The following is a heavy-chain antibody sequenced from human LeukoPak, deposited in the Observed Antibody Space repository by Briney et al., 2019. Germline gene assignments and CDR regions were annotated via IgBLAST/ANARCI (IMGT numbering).Heavy chain of an antibody. J-gene: IGHJ3*02. CDR1: GYTFTSYY. CDR2: INSSGGST. V-gene: IGHV1-46*01. CDR3: ARAPGYCSGGSCYSGAFDI. D-gene: IGHD2-15*01. Sequence: ASVKVSCKASGYTFTSYYMHWVRQPPGQGLEWMGIINSSGGSTTYAQKFQARVTMTRDTSTSTVYMELSSLRSEDTAVYYCARAPGYCSGGSCYSGAFDIWGQGTIITVSS.